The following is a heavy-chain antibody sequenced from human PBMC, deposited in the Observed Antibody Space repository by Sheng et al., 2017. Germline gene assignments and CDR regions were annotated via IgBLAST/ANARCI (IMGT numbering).Heavy chain of an antibody. CDR1: GFTFSDYY. V-gene: IGHV3-11*05. CDR3: ARDAAATRAFDI. Sequence: QVQLVESGGGLVKPGGSLRLSCAVSGFTFSDYYMSWIRQAPGKGLEWVSYISSSSTYTHYADSVKGRFTISTDNAKNSLYLQMNSLRAEDTAVYYCARDAAATRAFDIWGQGTMVTVSS. D-gene: IGHD6-13*01. CDR2: ISSSSTYT. J-gene: IGHJ3*02.